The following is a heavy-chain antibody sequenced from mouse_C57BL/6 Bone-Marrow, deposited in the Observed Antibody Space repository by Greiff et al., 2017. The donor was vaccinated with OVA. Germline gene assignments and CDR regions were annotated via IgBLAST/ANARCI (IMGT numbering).Heavy chain of an antibody. CDR1: GYTFTSYW. CDR3: AFYYYGSDYFDY. Sequence: VQLQQPGAELVKPGASVKLSCKASGYTFTSYWMQWVKQRPGQGLEWIGEIDPSDSYTNYNQKFKGKATLTVDTSSSTAYMQLSSLTSEDSAVYYCAFYYYGSDYFDYWGQGTTLTVSS. D-gene: IGHD1-1*01. V-gene: IGHV1-50*01. CDR2: IDPSDSYT. J-gene: IGHJ2*01.